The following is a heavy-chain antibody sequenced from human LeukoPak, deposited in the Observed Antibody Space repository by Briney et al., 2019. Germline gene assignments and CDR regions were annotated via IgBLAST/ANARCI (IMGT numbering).Heavy chain of an antibody. CDR2: ISSDGSVT. D-gene: IGHD2-21*02. V-gene: IGHV3-74*03. Sequence: XGSLRLSCAVSGFSFTNYWMHWVRQDPGKGLGWVSYISSDGSVTKYADSVKGRFTISRDNAVNTLYLQMNSLRVEDTAVYYCVRGSLRLPRSTPDYWGQGTLVTVSS. CDR1: GFSFTNYW. CDR3: VRGSLRLPRSTPDY. J-gene: IGHJ4*02.